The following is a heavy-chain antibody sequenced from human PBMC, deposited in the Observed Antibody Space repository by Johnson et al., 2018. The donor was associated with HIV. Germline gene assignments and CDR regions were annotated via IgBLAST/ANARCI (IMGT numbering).Heavy chain of an antibody. CDR2: IGTAGDT. V-gene: IGHV3-13*01. D-gene: IGHD3-10*01. Sequence: VQLVESGGGLVQPGGSLRLSCAASGFTFSSYDMHWVRQATGKGLEWVSAIGTAGDTYYPGSVKGRFTISRENAKNSLYLQMNSLRAGDTAVYYCARCRAVGGEDAFDILGQGTMVTVSS. J-gene: IGHJ3*02. CDR3: ARCRAVGGEDAFDI. CDR1: GFTFSSYD.